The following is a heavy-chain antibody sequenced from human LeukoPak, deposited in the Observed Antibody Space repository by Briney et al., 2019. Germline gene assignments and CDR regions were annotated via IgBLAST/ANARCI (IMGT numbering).Heavy chain of an antibody. Sequence: PGRSLRLSCAASGFTFSSYGMHWVRQAPGKGLEWVAVIWYDGSNKYYADSVKGRFTISRDNSKNTLYLQMNSLRAEDTAVYYCAQGASSGSFSEFDYWGQGTLVTVSS. CDR2: IWYDGSNK. J-gene: IGHJ4*02. CDR1: GFTFSSYG. D-gene: IGHD1-26*01. V-gene: IGHV3-33*01. CDR3: AQGASSGSFSEFDY.